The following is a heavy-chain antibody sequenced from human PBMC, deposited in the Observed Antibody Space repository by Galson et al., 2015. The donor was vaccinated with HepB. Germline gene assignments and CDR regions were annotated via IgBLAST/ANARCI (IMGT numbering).Heavy chain of an antibody. Sequence: TLSLTCTVSGGSISSYYWSWIRQPPGKGLEWIGYIYYSGSTNYNPSLKSRVTISVDTSKNQFSLKLSSVTAADTAVYYCASYYGSGSYYMSGSGPHFDYWGQGTLVTVSS. CDR3: ASYYGSGSYYMSGSGPHFDY. CDR1: GGSISSYY. J-gene: IGHJ4*02. V-gene: IGHV4-59*01. D-gene: IGHD3-10*01. CDR2: IYYSGST.